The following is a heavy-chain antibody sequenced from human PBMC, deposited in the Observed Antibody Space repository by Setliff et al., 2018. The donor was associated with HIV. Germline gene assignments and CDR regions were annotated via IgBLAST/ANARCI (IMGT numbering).Heavy chain of an antibody. D-gene: IGHD6-6*01. CDR3: ASVYSSSSRPYFDY. V-gene: IGHV4-38-2*01. J-gene: IGHJ4*02. Sequence: PSETLSLTCAVSGYSISRDHYWAWIRQPPGKGLEYIGNIYHSGSTFYNPSLKSRVTVSVDTSKNQLSLKLSSVTAADTAVYYCASVYSSSSRPYFDYWGQGTLVTVSS. CDR1: GYSISRDHY. CDR2: IYHSGST.